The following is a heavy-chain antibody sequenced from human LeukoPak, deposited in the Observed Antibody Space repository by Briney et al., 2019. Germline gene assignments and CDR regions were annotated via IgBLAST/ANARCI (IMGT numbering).Heavy chain of an antibody. D-gene: IGHD6-19*01. CDR1: GGSISSGDYY. CDR3: ARVLRSSGWPGLFDY. CDR2: IYYSGST. V-gene: IGHV4-30-4*08. J-gene: IGHJ4*02. Sequence: TSETLSLTCTVSGGSISSGDYYWSWIRQPPGKGLEWIGYIYYSGSTYYNPSLKSRVTISVDTSKNQFSLKLSSVTAADTAVYYCARVLRSSGWPGLFDYWGQGTLDTVSS.